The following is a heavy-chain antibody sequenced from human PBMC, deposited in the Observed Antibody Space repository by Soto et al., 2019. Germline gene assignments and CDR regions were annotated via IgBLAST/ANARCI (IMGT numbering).Heavy chain of an antibody. CDR3: ARKEMATKLYYYYGMDV. V-gene: IGHV3-48*02. D-gene: IGHD5-12*01. CDR1: GFTFSSYN. J-gene: IGHJ6*02. Sequence: GGSLRLSCAASGFTFSSYNMNWVRQAPGKGLEWVSYISSSSSTIYYADSVKGRFTISRDNAKNSLYLQMNSLRDEDTAVYYCARKEMATKLYYYYGMDVWGQGTTVTVSS. CDR2: ISSSSSTI.